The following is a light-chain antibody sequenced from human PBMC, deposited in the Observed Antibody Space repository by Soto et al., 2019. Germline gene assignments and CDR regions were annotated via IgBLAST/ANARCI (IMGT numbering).Light chain of an antibody. CDR3: QHSYTTPPWT. CDR1: QNILKY. J-gene: IGKJ1*01. CDR2: AAS. V-gene: IGKV1-39*01. Sequence: DIQMTQSPSSVSASVGDRVTITCRASQNILKYLNWYQQKPGKAPNLLISAASNLQSGVPSRFSGSGSGTDFTLTISSLQPEDFATYYCQHSYTTPPWTFGQGTKVDIK.